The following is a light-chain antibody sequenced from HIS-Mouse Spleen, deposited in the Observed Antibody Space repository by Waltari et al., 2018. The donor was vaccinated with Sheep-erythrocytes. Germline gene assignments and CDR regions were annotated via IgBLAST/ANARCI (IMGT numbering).Light chain of an antibody. J-gene: IGLJ3*02. CDR1: SSDVGGYNY. V-gene: IGLV2-8*01. Sequence: QSALTQPPSASGSPGQSVTISCTGTSSDVGGYNYVSWYQQHPGKAPKLMSYEVSKRPSGVPDRFSGSKSGNTASLTVAGLQDEDEADYYCSSYAGSNNWVFGGGTKLTVL. CDR3: SSYAGSNNWV. CDR2: EVS.